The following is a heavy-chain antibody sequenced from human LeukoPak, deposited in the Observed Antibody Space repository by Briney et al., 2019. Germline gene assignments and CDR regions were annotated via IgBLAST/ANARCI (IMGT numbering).Heavy chain of an antibody. CDR2: VHYSGST. CDR3: ARSPLESRRDAYNYYFDY. J-gene: IGHJ4*02. V-gene: IGHV4-59*08. D-gene: IGHD5-24*01. Sequence: SETLSPSRAVSGASIISYHWSWVRQPPGKGLEWIGFVHYSGSTNYNPSLKSRVTISADTSKNQFSLSLTSVTAADTALYYCARSPLESRRDAYNYYFDYWGQGALDTLSS. CDR1: GASIISYH.